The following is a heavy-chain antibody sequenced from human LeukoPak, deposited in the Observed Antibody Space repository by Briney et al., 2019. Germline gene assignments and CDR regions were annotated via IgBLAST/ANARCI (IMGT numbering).Heavy chain of an antibody. CDR3: ARDFAGDRDY. Sequence: PGGSLRLSCAASGFTFSNAWMNWVRQAPGKGLVWVARINQNGITTTYTDSVKGRFTISRDNAKNTLYLQMNSLRAEDTAVYYCARDFAGDRDYWGQGTLVTVSS. V-gene: IGHV3-74*01. J-gene: IGHJ4*02. D-gene: IGHD4-17*01. CDR1: GFTFSNAW. CDR2: INQNGITT.